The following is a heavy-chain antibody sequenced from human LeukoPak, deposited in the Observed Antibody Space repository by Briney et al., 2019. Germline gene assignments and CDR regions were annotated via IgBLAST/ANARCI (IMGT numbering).Heavy chain of an antibody. CDR1: GFTFDDYA. V-gene: IGHV3-9*01. CDR3: AKDYCSSTSCLSYYYYYGMDV. CDR2: TSWNSGSI. J-gene: IGHJ6*02. Sequence: GGSLRLSCAASGFTFDDYAMHWVRQAPGKGLEWVSGTSWNSGSIGYADSVKGRFTISRDNAKNSLYLQMNSLRAEDTALYYCAKDYCSSTSCLSYYYYYGMDVWGQGTTVTVSS. D-gene: IGHD2-2*01.